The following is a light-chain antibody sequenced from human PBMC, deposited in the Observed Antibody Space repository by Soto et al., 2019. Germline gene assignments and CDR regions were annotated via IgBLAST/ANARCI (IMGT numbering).Light chain of an antibody. CDR2: AAS. CDR3: QQYNNWPPIT. CDR1: QGIRSD. Sequence: IQMTQSPSTLSASVGDRVTMSCRASQGIRSDLGWYQQKPGKAPKLLIYAASTLQSGVPSRFSGSGSGTDFTLTISSLQSEDLAVYYCQQYNNWPPITFGQGTRLEIK. J-gene: IGKJ5*01. V-gene: IGKV1-6*01.